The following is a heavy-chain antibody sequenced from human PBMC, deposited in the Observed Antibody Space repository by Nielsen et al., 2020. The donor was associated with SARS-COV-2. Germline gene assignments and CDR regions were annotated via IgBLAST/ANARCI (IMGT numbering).Heavy chain of an antibody. Sequence: ASVKVSCKASGYTFTSYAMHWVRQAPGQGLEWMGRINPNSGGTNYAQKFQGRVTMTRDTSISTAYMELSRLRSDDTAVYYCASGGDSSGWYPHWYFDLWGRGTLVTVSS. CDR1: GYTFTSYA. CDR2: INPNSGGT. J-gene: IGHJ2*01. V-gene: IGHV1-2*06. D-gene: IGHD6-19*01. CDR3: ASGGDSSGWYPHWYFDL.